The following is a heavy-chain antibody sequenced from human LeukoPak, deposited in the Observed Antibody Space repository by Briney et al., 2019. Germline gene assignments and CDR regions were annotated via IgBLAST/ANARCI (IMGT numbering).Heavy chain of an antibody. CDR1: GFTFSSYA. D-gene: IGHD3-10*01. CDR2: ISGSGGST. J-gene: IGHJ4*02. V-gene: IGHV3-23*01. Sequence: GGSLRLSCAASGFTFSSYAMSWVRQAPGKGLEWVSAISGSGGSTYYADYVKGRFTISRDNSKTKLYLQMNSLRAEDTAVYYCAKHPYYYGSGSYYNWGQGTLVTVSS. CDR3: AKHPYYYGSGSYYN.